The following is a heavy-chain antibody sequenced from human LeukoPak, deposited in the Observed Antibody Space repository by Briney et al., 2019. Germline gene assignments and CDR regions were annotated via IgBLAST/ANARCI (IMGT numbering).Heavy chain of an antibody. D-gene: IGHD2-2*01. CDR3: ARGYCSSTSCYSSYFDH. Sequence: GASVKVSCKASGGTFSSYAISWVRQAPGQGLEWMGGIIPIFGTANYAQKFQGRVTITADESTSTAYMELSSLRSEDTAVYYCARGYCSSTSCYSSYFDHWGQGTLVTVSS. J-gene: IGHJ4*02. CDR1: GGTFSSYA. V-gene: IGHV1-69*13. CDR2: IIPIFGTA.